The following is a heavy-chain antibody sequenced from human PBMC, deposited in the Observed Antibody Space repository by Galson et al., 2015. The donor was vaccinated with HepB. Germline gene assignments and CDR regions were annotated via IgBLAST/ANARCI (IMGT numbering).Heavy chain of an antibody. V-gene: IGHV3-21*01. Sequence: SLRLSCAASGFTFSSYSMNWVRQAPGKGLEWVSSISSSSSYIYYADSVKGRFTISRDNAKNSLYLQMNSLRAEDTAVYYCARVMPQLWDHDYWGQGTLVTVSS. CDR2: ISSSSSYI. J-gene: IGHJ4*02. D-gene: IGHD5-18*01. CDR1: GFTFSSYS. CDR3: ARVMPQLWDHDY.